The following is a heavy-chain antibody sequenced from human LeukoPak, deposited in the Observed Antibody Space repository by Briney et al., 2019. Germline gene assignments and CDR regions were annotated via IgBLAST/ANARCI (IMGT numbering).Heavy chain of an antibody. CDR1: GDSMNTHY. CDR3: ATIKRGNIFGYFDF. CDR2: SVETVTT. V-gene: IGHV4-59*11. D-gene: IGHD5-18*01. J-gene: IGHJ4*02. Sequence: PSETLFLTCAVSGDSMNTHYWTWIRQTTGKGLERIRHSVETVTTKENPSLKSRFTLSADTSKNQFSLRLTSVTAADTAVYYCATIKRGNIFGYFDFWGQGIPVTVSS.